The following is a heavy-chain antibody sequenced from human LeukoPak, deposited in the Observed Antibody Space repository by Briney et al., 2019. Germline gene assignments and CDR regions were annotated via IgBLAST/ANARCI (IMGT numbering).Heavy chain of an antibody. V-gene: IGHV3-7*01. D-gene: IGHD1-26*01. J-gene: IGHJ4*02. CDR2: IKEDGSDK. CDR3: AKGGYYNFDY. Sequence: GGSLRLSCAASGFTFNTYWMKWVRQAPGKGLEWVASIKEDGSDKYYVDSVKGRFSISRDNAKNSLYLQMNSLRTEDTAVYYCAKGGYYNFDYWGQGTLVTVSS. CDR1: GFTFNTYW.